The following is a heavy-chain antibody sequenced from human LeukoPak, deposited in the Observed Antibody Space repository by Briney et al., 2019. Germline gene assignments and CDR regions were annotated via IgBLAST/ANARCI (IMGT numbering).Heavy chain of an antibody. V-gene: IGHV3-23*01. CDR3: AKADATIGGAFDI. D-gene: IGHD3-3*01. CDR2: ISGTSDTT. CDR1: GFIFKNYA. J-gene: IGHJ3*02. Sequence: GGSLRLSYAASGFIFKNYAMSWVRQAPGKGLEWVSIISGTSDTTRYGDSVRGRFTTSRDNPRNTLYLQMNSLRVDDTAVYYCAKADATIGGAFDIWGQGTMVTVSS.